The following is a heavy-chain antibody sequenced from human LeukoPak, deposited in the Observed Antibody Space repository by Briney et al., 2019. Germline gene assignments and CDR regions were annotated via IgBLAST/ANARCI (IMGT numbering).Heavy chain of an antibody. D-gene: IGHD5-18*01. CDR3: ARLDSYGYAVDY. J-gene: IGHJ4*02. Sequence: PGGSLRLSCAASGFTFSDYYMSWIRQAPGKGLEWVSYISSSGSTIYYADSVKGRFTISRDNAKNSPYLQMNSLRAEDTAVYYCARLDSYGYAVDYWGQGTLVTVSS. CDR2: ISSSGSTI. V-gene: IGHV3-11*01. CDR1: GFTFSDYY.